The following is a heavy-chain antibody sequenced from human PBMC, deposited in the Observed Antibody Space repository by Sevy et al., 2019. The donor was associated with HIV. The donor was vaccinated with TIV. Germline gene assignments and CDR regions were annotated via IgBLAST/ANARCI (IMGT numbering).Heavy chain of an antibody. CDR1: GFTFSTYS. Sequence: GGSLILSCAASGFTFSTYSLHWVRQAPGKGLEWVSSISGSNNYIYYAYSVKGRLTFSGDNARNSRYLQMNSLRAEDTAVYYCTRDRGTYFWFGPWGQGTLVTVSS. CDR2: ISGSNNYI. J-gene: IGHJ5*02. V-gene: IGHV3-21*01. D-gene: IGHD1-26*01. CDR3: TRDRGTYFWFGP.